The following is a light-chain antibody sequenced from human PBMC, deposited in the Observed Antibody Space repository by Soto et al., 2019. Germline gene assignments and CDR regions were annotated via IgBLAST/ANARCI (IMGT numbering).Light chain of an antibody. CDR2: NNN. Sequence: QSVLTQPPSVSGAPGQRVTISCTGSSSNIGAGYDVHWYQQLPGTAPKLLIYNNNNRPSGVTDRFSGSKSGTSASLAITGLQAEDEADYYCQSYDSSLSGYVFGTGTKLTVL. CDR1: SSNIGAGYD. V-gene: IGLV1-40*01. CDR3: QSYDSSLSGYV. J-gene: IGLJ1*01.